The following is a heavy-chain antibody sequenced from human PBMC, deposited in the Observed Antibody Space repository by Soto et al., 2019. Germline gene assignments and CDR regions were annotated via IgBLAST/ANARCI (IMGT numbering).Heavy chain of an antibody. Sequence: QLHLQESGPGLVMPSETLSLTCSLSGGTIRSGSYYWGWIRQPPGKGLEWIGSIYYSGTTYYTPSLKTGVTISVETSKNQFFLRLSSVTAADTAVYYCARHLGLAVALAAWGQGTVVTVSS. CDR1: GGTIRSGSYY. CDR3: ARHLGLAVALAA. V-gene: IGHV4-39*01. D-gene: IGHD6-19*01. CDR2: IYYSGTT. J-gene: IGHJ5*02.